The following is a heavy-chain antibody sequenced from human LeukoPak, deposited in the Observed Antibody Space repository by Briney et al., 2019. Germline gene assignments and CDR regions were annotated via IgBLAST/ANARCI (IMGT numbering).Heavy chain of an antibody. D-gene: IGHD6-13*01. CDR1: RGAISSSSYY. CDR3: AYGVGYSSSWYYFDY. CDR2: IYYSGLT. V-gene: IGHV4-39*07. J-gene: IGHJ4*02. Sequence: SGTLSPTCTVSRGAISSSSYYWGWIRQPPGKGLEWIRNIYYSGLTYYNPSLKSRPTLSVDTTKNQFCLKLRSVTAADTAVYSCAYGVGYSSSWYYFDYWGQGTLVTVSS.